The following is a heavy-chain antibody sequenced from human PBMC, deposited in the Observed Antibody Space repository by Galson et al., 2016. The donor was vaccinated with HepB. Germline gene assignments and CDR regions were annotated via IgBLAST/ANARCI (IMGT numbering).Heavy chain of an antibody. CDR2: IRGSGTGT. CDR1: GFSISIYS. J-gene: IGHJ4*02. Sequence: SLRLSCAASGFSISIYSMNWVRQAPGKGLEWVSAIRGSGTGTSYTDSVKGRFTISRDNSKNTLYLQMNSLRVEDTAVYYCARGLYYGDYAPHYWGQGTLATVSS. V-gene: IGHV3-23*01. D-gene: IGHD4-17*01. CDR3: ARGLYYGDYAPHY.